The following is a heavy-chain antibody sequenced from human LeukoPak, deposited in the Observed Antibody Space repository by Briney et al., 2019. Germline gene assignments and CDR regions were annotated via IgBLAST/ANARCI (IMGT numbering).Heavy chain of an antibody. CDR3: ARDSGYDLRPTLDY. D-gene: IGHD5-12*01. Sequence: GGSLRLSCAASGFTFSGYSMNWVRQAPGKGLEWVSYISSSSSTTYYADSVQGRFTISRDNAKNSLYLQMDSLRDGDTAVYYCARDSGYDLRPTLDYWGQGTLVTVSS. CDR1: GFTFSGYS. J-gene: IGHJ4*02. CDR2: ISSSSSTT. V-gene: IGHV3-48*02.